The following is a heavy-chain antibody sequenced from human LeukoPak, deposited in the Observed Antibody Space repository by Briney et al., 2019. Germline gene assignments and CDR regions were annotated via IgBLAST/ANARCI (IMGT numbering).Heavy chain of an antibody. D-gene: IGHD1-26*01. CDR3: AKEYSGSFSPFPSYFDY. Sequence: GGSLRLSCAASGFTFSTYAMNWVRQAPGKGLEWVSAISGSGAKTYYADFVKGRFTISRDNSKITLYLQMNSLRAEDTAVYYCAKEYSGSFSPFPSYFDYWGQGTLVTVSS. CDR2: ISGSGAKT. V-gene: IGHV3-23*01. J-gene: IGHJ4*02. CDR1: GFTFSTYA.